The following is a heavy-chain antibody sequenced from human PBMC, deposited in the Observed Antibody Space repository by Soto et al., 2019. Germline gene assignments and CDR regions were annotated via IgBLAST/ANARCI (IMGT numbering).Heavy chain of an antibody. CDR2: IYYSGST. CDR1: GGSISSSSFY. V-gene: IGHV4-39*01. D-gene: IGHD5-12*01. Sequence: SETLSLSCTVSGGSISSSSFYWGWIRQPPGKGLEWIGSIYYSGSTYYNPSLKSRVTISVDTSKNQFSLKLSSVTAADTAVYYCARHYKTAIVAPITGYYFAYWGQGILVTVS. J-gene: IGHJ4*02. CDR3: ARHYKTAIVAPITGYYFAY.